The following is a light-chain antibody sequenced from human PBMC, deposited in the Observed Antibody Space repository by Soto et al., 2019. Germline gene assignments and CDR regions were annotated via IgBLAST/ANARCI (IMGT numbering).Light chain of an antibody. V-gene: IGLV2-8*01. CDR2: EVS. Sequence: QSALTQPPSASGSPGQSVTISCTGTSSDVGGYNYVSWYQQHPGKAPKLMIYEVSKRPSGVPDRFSGSKSGNTASLTVSGLQAEDEADYYCAAWDGSLRGRVFGGGTKLTVL. CDR3: AAWDGSLRGRV. CDR1: SSDVGGYNY. J-gene: IGLJ2*01.